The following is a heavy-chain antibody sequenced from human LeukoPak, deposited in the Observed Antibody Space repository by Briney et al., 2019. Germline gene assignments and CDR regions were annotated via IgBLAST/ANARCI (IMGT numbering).Heavy chain of an antibody. CDR2: INESGGT. D-gene: IGHD6-19*01. Sequence: SETLSLTCVVYGGSFRAYYWSWIRQPPGKGLEWIGEINESGGTNYNPSLKSRVTMSVDTSKNQFSLKLTSVTSADMAVYYCATERRYSSGRWDYYFDNWGQGTLVTVSS. V-gene: IGHV4-34*01. J-gene: IGHJ4*02. CDR3: ATERRYSSGRWDYYFDN. CDR1: GGSFRAYY.